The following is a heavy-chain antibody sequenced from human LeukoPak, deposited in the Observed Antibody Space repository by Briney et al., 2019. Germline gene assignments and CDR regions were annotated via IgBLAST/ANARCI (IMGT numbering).Heavy chain of an antibody. V-gene: IGHV3-23*01. J-gene: IGHJ6*02. CDR3: AKKLGYCSSTSCYFFRHYYYGMDV. D-gene: IGHD2-2*01. CDR1: GFTFSSYA. CDR2: ISGTGSTT. Sequence: GGSLRLSCAASGFTFSSYAMSWVRQAPGKGLEWVSAISGTGSTTFYADSVKGRLTISRDNSKNTLYLQMNSLRAEDTAVYYCAKKLGYCSSTSCYFFRHYYYGMDVWGQGTTVTVSS.